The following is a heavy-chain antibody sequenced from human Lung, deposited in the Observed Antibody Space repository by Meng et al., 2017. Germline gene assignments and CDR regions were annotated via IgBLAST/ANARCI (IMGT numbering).Heavy chain of an antibody. V-gene: IGHV1-18*01. D-gene: IGHD2-15*01. CDR2: ISPYNGYT. CDR3: AILSHCTGGTCYPYDY. J-gene: IGHJ4*02. Sequence: QVTLMQSGAEVKKPGAPVTVSCKALCYTFTTYGISWVRQAPGQGLEWMGWISPYNGYTSSIQKFQGRVTMTTDTSTSTAYMELMSLGSDDTAVYYCAILSHCTGGTCYPYDYWGQGTLVTVSS. CDR1: CYTFTTYG.